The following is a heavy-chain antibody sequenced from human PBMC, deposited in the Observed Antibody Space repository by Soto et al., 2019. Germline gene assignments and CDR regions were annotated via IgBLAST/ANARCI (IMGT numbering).Heavy chain of an antibody. D-gene: IGHD2-21*02. CDR3: ARTPLLTSRRYYYYYMDV. V-gene: IGHV5-51*01. J-gene: IGHJ6*03. Sequence: PGESLKISCKGSGYSFTSYWIGWVRQMPGKGLEWMGIIYPGDSDTRYSPSFQGQVTISADKSISTAYLQWSSLKASDTAMYYCARTPLLTSRRYYYYYMDVWGKGTTVTVSS. CDR1: GYSFTSYW. CDR2: IYPGDSDT.